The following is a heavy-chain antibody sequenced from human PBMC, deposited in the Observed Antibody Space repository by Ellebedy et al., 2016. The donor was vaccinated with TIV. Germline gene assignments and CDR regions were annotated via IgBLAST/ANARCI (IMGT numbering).Heavy chain of an antibody. V-gene: IGHV5-51*01. J-gene: IGHJ6*02. Sequence: GESLKISCQGSGYTFTSYWIGWVRQMPGKGLEWMGIIYPGDSDTRYNPSFQGEVTISVDKSISTSYLQWSSLKASDTAMYYCARRGAGSHDITGMDVWGQGTMVTVSS. CDR3: ARRGAGSHDITGMDV. CDR2: IYPGDSDT. D-gene: IGHD3-9*01. CDR1: GYTFTSYW.